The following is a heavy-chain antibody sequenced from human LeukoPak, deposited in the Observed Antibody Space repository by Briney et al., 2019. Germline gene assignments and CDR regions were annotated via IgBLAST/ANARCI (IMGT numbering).Heavy chain of an antibody. J-gene: IGHJ3*02. V-gene: IGHV3-23*01. CDR2: VSDSGGST. Sequence: PGGSLRLSCAASGFTFSSYAMSWVRQAPGKGLEWVSGVSDSGGSTHYADSVKGRFTISRDNSKNTLYVQMNSLRAEDAAVYYCAKPRTYLDAFDIWGQGTMVTVSS. CDR3: AKPRTYLDAFDI. CDR1: GFTFSSYA.